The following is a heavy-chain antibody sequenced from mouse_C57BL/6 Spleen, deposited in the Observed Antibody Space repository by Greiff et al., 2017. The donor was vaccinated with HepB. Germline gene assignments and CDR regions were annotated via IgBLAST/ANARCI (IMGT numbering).Heavy chain of an antibody. J-gene: IGHJ3*01. Sequence: VQLQQPGAELVKPGASVKMSCKASGYTFTGYWITWVKQRPGQGLEWIGDIYPGSGSTNYNEKFKSKATLTVDTSSSTAYMQLSSLTSEDSAVYYCARGLYYDSMAWFAYWGQGTLVTVSA. CDR3: ARGLYYDSMAWFAY. V-gene: IGHV1-55*01. CDR1: GYTFTGYW. CDR2: IYPGSGST. D-gene: IGHD2-4*01.